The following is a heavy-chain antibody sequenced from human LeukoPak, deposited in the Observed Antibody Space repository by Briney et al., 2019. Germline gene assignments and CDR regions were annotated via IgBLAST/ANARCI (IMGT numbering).Heavy chain of an antibody. CDR1: GYTFTDYY. Sequence: ASVKVSCRASGYTFTDYYLHWVRQAPGQGLEWMGWINPKSGVTDSKMKFQGRVTLTRDTSITTAYMELISLTSDDAAVYYCARAGGYCGSTSCYSGYYYYFMDVWGKGTMVTVSS. V-gene: IGHV1-2*02. J-gene: IGHJ6*03. CDR2: INPKSGVT. D-gene: IGHD2-2*01. CDR3: ARAGGYCGSTSCYSGYYYYFMDV.